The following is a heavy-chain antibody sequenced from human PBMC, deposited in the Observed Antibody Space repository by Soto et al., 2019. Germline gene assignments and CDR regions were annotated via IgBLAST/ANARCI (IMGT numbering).Heavy chain of an antibody. D-gene: IGHD3-9*01. CDR3: SYFDWLMGQWD. V-gene: IGHV4-39*01. J-gene: IGHJ4*02. CDR2: IYYSGST. CDR1: GGSISSSSYY. Sequence: PSETLSLTCTVSGGSISSSSYYWGWIRQPPGKGLEWIGSIYYSGSTYYNPSLKSRVTISVDTSKNQFSLKLSSVTAAGTAVYYCSYFDWLMGQWDWGQGTLVTVSS.